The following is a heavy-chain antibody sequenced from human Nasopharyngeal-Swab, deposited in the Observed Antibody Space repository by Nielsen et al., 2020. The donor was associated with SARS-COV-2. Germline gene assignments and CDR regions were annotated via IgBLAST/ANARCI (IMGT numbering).Heavy chain of an antibody. CDR3: ARPYYGSGTGAFDI. D-gene: IGHD3-10*01. J-gene: IGHJ3*02. Sequence: SVKVSCKASGGTFSSYAISWVRQAPGQGLERMGGIIPIFGTANYAQKFQGRVTITADESTSTAYMELSSLRSEDTAVYYCARPYYGSGTGAFDIWGQGTMVTVSS. V-gene: IGHV1-69*13. CDR2: IIPIFGTA. CDR1: GGTFSSYA.